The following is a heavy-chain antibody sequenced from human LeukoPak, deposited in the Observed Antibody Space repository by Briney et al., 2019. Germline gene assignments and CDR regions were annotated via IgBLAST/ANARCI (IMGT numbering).Heavy chain of an antibody. CDR3: AKARASGWYYDRSNWFDP. J-gene: IGHJ5*02. Sequence: ASVKVSCKVSGYTLTELSMHWVRQAPGKGLEWMGGFDPEDGETIYAQKFQGRVTMTKDTSTDTAYMELSSLRSEDTAVYYCAKARASGWYYDRSNWFDPWGQGTLVTVSS. D-gene: IGHD6-19*01. CDR2: FDPEDGET. V-gene: IGHV1-24*01. CDR1: GYTLTELS.